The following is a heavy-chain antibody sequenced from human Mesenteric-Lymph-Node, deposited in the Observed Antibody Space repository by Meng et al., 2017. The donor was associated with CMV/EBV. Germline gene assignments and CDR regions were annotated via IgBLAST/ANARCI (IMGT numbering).Heavy chain of an antibody. J-gene: IGHJ6*02. CDR2: IGTAGDT. CDR1: GFTFSSYD. D-gene: IGHD1-26*01. Sequence: GESLKISCAASGFTFSSYDMHWVRQATGKGLEWVSAIGTAGDTYYPGSVKGRFTISRENAKNSLYLQMNSLRAGDTAVYYCAREGWDYYYYYGMDVWGQGTTVTVSS. CDR3: AREGWDYYYYYGMDV. V-gene: IGHV3-13*01.